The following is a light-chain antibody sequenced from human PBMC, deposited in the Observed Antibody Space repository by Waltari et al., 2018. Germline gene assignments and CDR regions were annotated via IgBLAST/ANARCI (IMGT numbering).Light chain of an antibody. J-gene: IGKJ3*01. Sequence: DIQMTQSPYTLSASVGDRVTITCRASQSIGSWLAWYQQKPGKAPKLLIYEATSLESGVPSRFSASGSGTEFTLTISSLQPDDFATYYCKRYNSYPITFGPGTKVDI. CDR1: QSIGSW. CDR2: EAT. CDR3: KRYNSYPIT. V-gene: IGKV1-5*03.